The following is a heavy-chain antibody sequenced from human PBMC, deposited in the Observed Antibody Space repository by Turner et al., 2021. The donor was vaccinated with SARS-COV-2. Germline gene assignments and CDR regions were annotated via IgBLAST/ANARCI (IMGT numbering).Heavy chain of an antibody. CDR1: GGSISSRSYY. V-gene: IGHV4-39*01. D-gene: IGHD3-22*01. CDR3: ARQDRITMIYAFDI. CDR2: IFYSGNT. J-gene: IGHJ3*02. Sequence: LQLPGSGPGLVKPSETLSLPCPFSGGSISSRSYYWGWIRQPPGKGLDWIGSIFYSGNTYYNPSMKSRVIIAVDTSKNQFSLKLSSVTAADTAVYYCARQDRITMIYAFDIWGQGTMVTVSS.